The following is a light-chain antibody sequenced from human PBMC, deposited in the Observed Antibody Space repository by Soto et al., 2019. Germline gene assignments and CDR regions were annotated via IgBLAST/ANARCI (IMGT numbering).Light chain of an antibody. J-gene: IGKJ2*01. CDR1: QSVLYTPNNNNY. CDR3: HQYAREPFT. V-gene: IGKV4-1*01. Sequence: DIVMTQSPDSLAVSLGERATINCKSSQSVLYTPNNNNYLAWFQQKPGQPPNLIIYWASNRESGAPDRFSGSGSGTDFTLTISSVQAEDVAVYYCHQYAREPFTFGQGTKLEIK. CDR2: WAS.